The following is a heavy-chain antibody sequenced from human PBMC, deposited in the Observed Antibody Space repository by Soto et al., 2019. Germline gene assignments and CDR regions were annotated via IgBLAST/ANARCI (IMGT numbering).Heavy chain of an antibody. CDR1: GGSISSYY. J-gene: IGHJ3*02. V-gene: IGHV4-59*01. Sequence: SETLSLTCTVSGGSISSYYWSWIRQPPGKGLEWIGYIYYSGSTNYNPSLKSRVTISVDTSKNQFYLKLSSVTAADTAVYYCANNMYYYDSSGYRDAFDIWGQGTMVTVSS. CDR2: IYYSGST. D-gene: IGHD3-22*01. CDR3: ANNMYYYDSSGYRDAFDI.